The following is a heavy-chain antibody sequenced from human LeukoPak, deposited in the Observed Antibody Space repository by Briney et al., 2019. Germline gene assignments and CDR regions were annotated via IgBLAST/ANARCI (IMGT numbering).Heavy chain of an antibody. Sequence: GGSLRLSCAASGFTFSSYEMNWVRQAPGKGLEWVSYISSGSTIYYADPVKGRFTISRDNAKNSLYLQMNSLRAEDTAVYYCARGGDYGGYFDYWGQGTLVTVSS. V-gene: IGHV3-48*03. CDR1: GFTFSSYE. CDR3: ARGGDYGGYFDY. J-gene: IGHJ4*02. CDR2: ISSGSTI. D-gene: IGHD4-23*01.